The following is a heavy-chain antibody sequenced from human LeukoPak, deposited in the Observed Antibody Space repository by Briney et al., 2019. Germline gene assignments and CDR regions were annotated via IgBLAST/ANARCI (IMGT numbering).Heavy chain of an antibody. CDR1: GYTFTGYY. CDR3: SKDPSHYDFWSGYQQTFDL. V-gene: IGHV1-2*02. J-gene: IGHJ4*02. Sequence: ASVKVSCKASGYTFTGYYMQWVRQAPGQGLEWMGWINPNSGGTNYAQKFQGRVTMTRDTSISTAYMELSRLGSDDPTVYYCSKDPSHYDFWSGYQQTFDLWGQGTLVTVSS. CDR2: INPNSGGT. D-gene: IGHD3-3*01.